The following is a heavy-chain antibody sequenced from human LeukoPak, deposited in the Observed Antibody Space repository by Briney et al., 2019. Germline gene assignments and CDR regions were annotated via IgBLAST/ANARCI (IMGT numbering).Heavy chain of an antibody. CDR3: AKDDRLLRFLH. CDR1: GFSFSNYG. V-gene: IGHV3-23*01. Sequence: GGTLRLSCAASGFSFSNYGMNWVRQAPGKGLEWVSGIIGSGGTTYYADSVKGRFTISRDNSKNTVYLQINNLRDEDTAVYYCAKDDRLLRFLHWGQGTLVTVSS. CDR2: IIGSGGTT. J-gene: IGHJ4*02. D-gene: IGHD3-16*01.